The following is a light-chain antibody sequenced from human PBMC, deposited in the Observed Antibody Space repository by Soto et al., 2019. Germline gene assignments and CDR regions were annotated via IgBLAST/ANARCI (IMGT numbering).Light chain of an antibody. CDR2: TAS. CDR1: QDIGSF. CDR3: QHRQNYPIT. J-gene: IGKJ5*01. V-gene: IGKV1-9*01. Sequence: DIQLTQSPSFLSASVGDRVTITCRASQDIGSFLAWYQQKPGNAPKLLIHTASTLHSGVPSRFSGSGSGTEFTLTIRSLQPEDSATYYCQHRQNYPITFGQGTRLEIK.